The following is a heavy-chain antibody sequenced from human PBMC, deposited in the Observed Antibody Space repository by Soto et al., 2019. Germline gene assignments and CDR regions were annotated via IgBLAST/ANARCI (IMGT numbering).Heavy chain of an antibody. Sequence: EVQLLESGGGLVQPGGSLRLSCAASGFTFSSYAMSWVRQAPGKGLEWVSAISGSGGSTYYADSVKGRFTISRDNSKNTLYLQMNSLRAEDTAVYYCAKDRGFGELTRWTCLDYWGQGTLVTVSS. J-gene: IGHJ4*02. V-gene: IGHV3-23*01. CDR2: ISGSGGST. CDR3: AKDRGFGELTRWTCLDY. CDR1: GFTFSSYA. D-gene: IGHD3-10*01.